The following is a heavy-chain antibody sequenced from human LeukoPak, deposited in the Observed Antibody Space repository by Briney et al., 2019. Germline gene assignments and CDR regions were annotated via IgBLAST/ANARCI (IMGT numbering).Heavy chain of an antibody. D-gene: IGHD3-9*01. V-gene: IGHV1-2*02. CDR2: INPNSGGT. CDR1: GYNFDTNR. Sequence: GASVKVSCKTSGYNFDTNRITWVRQAPGQGLEWMGWINPNSGGTNYAQKFQGRVTMTRDTSISTAYMELSRLRSDDTAVYYCARSDYDILTGYSNDAFDIWGQGTMVTVSS. CDR3: ARSDYDILTGYSNDAFDI. J-gene: IGHJ3*02.